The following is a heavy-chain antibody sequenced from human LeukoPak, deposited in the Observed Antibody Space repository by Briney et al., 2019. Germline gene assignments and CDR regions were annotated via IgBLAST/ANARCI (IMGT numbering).Heavy chain of an antibody. Sequence: GGSLRLSCAASGFTFSSYAMSWVRQAPGKGLEWVSAISGSGGSTYYADSVKGRFTISRDNSKNTLYLQMNSLRAEDTAVYYCARDPLRTYGYSSSQPGDYWGQGTLVTVSS. J-gene: IGHJ4*02. CDR3: ARDPLRTYGYSSSQPGDY. V-gene: IGHV3-23*01. CDR1: GFTFSSYA. D-gene: IGHD6-13*01. CDR2: ISGSGGST.